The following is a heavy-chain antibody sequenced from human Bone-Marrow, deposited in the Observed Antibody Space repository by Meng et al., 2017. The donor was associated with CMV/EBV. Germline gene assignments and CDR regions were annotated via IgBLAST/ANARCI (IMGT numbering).Heavy chain of an antibody. J-gene: IGHJ4*02. D-gene: IGHD3-10*01. V-gene: IGHV3-15*01. CDR3: TTGSKPRVTMVRGVAY. CDR1: GFTFSNAW. CDR2: IKSKTDGGTT. Sequence: GESLKISCAASGFTFSNAWMSWVRQAPGKGLEWVGRIKSKTDGGTTDYAAPVKGRFTISRDDSKNTLYLQMNSLKTEDTAVYYCTTGSKPRVTMVRGVAYWGQGTRVTVSS.